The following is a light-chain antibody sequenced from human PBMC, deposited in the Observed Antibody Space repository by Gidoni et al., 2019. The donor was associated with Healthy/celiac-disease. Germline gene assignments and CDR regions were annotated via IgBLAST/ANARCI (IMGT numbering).Light chain of an antibody. CDR1: ALPKQY. CDR2: KDS. J-gene: IGLJ3*02. CDR3: QSADSSGTWV. V-gene: IGLV3-25*02. Sequence: SYELTQPPSVSVSPGQTARITCSGAALPKQYAYWYHQKPGQAPVLVISKDSERPSGIPERFSGSSSGTTVTLTISGVQAEDEADYYCQSADSSGTWVFGGGTKLTVL.